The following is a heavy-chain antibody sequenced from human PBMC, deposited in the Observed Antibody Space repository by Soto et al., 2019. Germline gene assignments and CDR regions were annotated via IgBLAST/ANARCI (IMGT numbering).Heavy chain of an antibody. CDR2: IWYDGSNK. V-gene: IGHV3-33*01. Sequence: QVQLVESGGGVVQPGRSLRLSCAASGFTFSSYGMHWVRQAPGKGLEWVAVIWYDGSNKYYADSVKGRFTISRDNSKNTLYLQINSLRAEDTAVYYGAREHHRNKHTTGTTGDCFDSWGQGTLVTVSS. J-gene: IGHJ5*01. CDR3: AREHHRNKHTTGTTGDCFDS. D-gene: IGHD4-17*01. CDR1: GFTFSSYG.